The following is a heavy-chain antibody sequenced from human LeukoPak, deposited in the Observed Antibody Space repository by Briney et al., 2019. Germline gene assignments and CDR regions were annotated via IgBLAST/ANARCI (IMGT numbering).Heavy chain of an antibody. V-gene: IGHV1-8*03. D-gene: IGHD2-2*01. J-gene: IGHJ6*03. CDR2: MNPNSGNT. CDR3: ARVGTLGYCSSTSRQIPTYYYMDV. Sequence: GASVKVSCKASGYTFTSYDINWVRQATGQGLEWMGWMNPNSGNTGYAQKFQGRVTITRNTSISTAYMELRSLRSDDTAVYYCARVGTLGYCSSTSRQIPTYYYMDVWGKGTTVTVSS. CDR1: GYTFTSYD.